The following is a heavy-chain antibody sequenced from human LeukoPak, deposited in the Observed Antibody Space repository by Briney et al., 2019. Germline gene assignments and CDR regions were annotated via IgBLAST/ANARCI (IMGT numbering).Heavy chain of an antibody. CDR1: GGSVSTHSQY. D-gene: IGHD5-18*01. J-gene: IGHJ4*02. CDR2: IYYSGGT. Sequence: SGTLSLTCTVSGGSVSTHSQYWGWIRQPPGKGPEWIGSIYYSGGTHYNPSLGSRVAISLDWSKNQFSLNLASMTAADTAIYFCARSTLAGNSYGYGLVDSWGQGTRVTVSS. V-gene: IGHV4-39*07. CDR3: ARSTLAGNSYGYGLVDS.